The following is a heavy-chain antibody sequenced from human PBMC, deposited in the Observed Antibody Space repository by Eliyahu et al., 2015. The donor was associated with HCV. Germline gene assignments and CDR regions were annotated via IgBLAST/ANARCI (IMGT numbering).Heavy chain of an antibody. CDR1: GGTFSSYA. D-gene: IGHD5-12*01. CDR3: ARDESGLKWLRYWFDP. V-gene: IGHV1-69*01. Sequence: EVKKPGSSVKVSCKASGGTFSSYAISWVRQAPGQGLEWMGGIIPIFGTANYAQKFQGRVTITADESTSPAYMELSSLRSEGTAVYYCARDESGLKWLRYWFDPWGQGTLVTVSS. J-gene: IGHJ5*02. CDR2: IIPIFGTA.